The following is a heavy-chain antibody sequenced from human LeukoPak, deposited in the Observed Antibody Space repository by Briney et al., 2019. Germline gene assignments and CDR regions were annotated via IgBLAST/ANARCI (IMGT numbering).Heavy chain of an antibody. D-gene: IGHD5-18*01. CDR2: IYYSGST. CDR1: DSSMSGYY. CDR3: ARTTEGGYTYGYFYYYYMDV. Sequence: PSETLSLTCAVPDSSMSGYYWSWIRQSPGKGLEWIGYIYYSGSTNYNPSLKSRVTISVDTSKNQFSLKLTSVTAADTAVYYCARTTEGGYTYGYFYYYYMDVWGKGTTVTISS. J-gene: IGHJ6*03. V-gene: IGHV4-59*01.